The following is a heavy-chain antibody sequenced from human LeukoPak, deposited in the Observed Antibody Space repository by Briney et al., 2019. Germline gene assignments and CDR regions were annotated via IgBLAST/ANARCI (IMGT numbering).Heavy chain of an antibody. CDR2: IYYSGST. Sequence: SETLSLTCTVSGGSISSYYWSWIRHPPGKGLEWIGYIYYSGSTNYNPSLKSRVTISVATSKNQFSLKLGSVTAADTAVYYCATSPIQLWLPFDYWGQGTLVTVSS. CDR3: ATSPIQLWLPFDY. D-gene: IGHD5-18*01. J-gene: IGHJ4*02. CDR1: GGSISSYY. V-gene: IGHV4-59*01.